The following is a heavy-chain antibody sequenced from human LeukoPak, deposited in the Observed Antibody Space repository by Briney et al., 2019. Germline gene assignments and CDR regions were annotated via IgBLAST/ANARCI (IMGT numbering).Heavy chain of an antibody. Sequence: GESLRLSCAASGFTFSDYYMSWIRQAPGKGLEWISYISSSGSTIYYADSVKGRFTMSRENAKSSLYLQVNSLRAEDTAIYYCARRRDYFDYWGQGTLVTVSS. CDR1: GFTFSDYY. CDR2: ISSSGSTI. CDR3: ARRRDYFDY. V-gene: IGHV3-11*01. J-gene: IGHJ4*02.